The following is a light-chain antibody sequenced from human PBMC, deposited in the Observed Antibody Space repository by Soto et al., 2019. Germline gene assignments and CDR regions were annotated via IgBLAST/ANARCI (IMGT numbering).Light chain of an antibody. CDR2: AAS. CDR1: QSIRNY. J-gene: IGKJ1*01. CDR3: QQTDSTPQT. V-gene: IGKV1-39*01. Sequence: DXQMTQSPSSLSASVGDRVTISCRASQSIRNYVSWYQQKPGTAPKLLIRAASTLQSGVPSRFSGSGSGTDFTLTISSLQIEDFATYFCQQTDSTPQTFGQGTNVEI.